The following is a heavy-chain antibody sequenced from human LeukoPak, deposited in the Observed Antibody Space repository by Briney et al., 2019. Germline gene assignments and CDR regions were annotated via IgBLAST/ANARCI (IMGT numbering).Heavy chain of an antibody. CDR3: MKLPTMIIVIDTDFEY. D-gene: IGHD2-21*01. Sequence: GGSLRLSCAASGFSFNSYAMNWVRQAPGKGLEWVSAISGSSSSTYYADSLQGRFTISRDNSKNTLHLQMNNVRAEDTALYYCMKLPTMIIVIDTDFEYWGQGAQVTVSS. V-gene: IGHV3-23*01. CDR2: ISGSSSST. J-gene: IGHJ4*02. CDR1: GFSFNSYA.